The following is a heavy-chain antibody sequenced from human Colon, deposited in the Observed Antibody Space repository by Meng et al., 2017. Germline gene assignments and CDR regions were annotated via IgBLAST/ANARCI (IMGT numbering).Heavy chain of an antibody. Sequence: QVHLQQSGPGRVKPPQTLSLTCVIPGDSVSSNTAAWNWIRQSPSRGLEWLGRTYYRSKRYNEYAVSVKSRMTFNADTSKNQVSLQVNSVTPEDTAVYYCARDHGYSYGLPLDYWGQGILVTVSS. CDR2: TYYRSKRYN. J-gene: IGHJ4*02. D-gene: IGHD5-18*01. CDR3: ARDHGYSYGLPLDY. CDR1: GDSVSSNTAA. V-gene: IGHV6-1*01.